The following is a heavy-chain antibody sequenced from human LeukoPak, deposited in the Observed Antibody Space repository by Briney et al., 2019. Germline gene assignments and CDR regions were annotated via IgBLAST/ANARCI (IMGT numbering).Heavy chain of an antibody. Sequence: SETLSLTCVVSGGSIRGYHWGWIRQPPGKGLEWIGYISYTGITRDNPSLRSRVFMSVDTSKNQFSLRLSSVTAADTAVYFCARRDYSGILPYAFDVWGQGTLVAVSS. CDR3: ARRDYSGILPYAFDV. V-gene: IGHV4-59*08. J-gene: IGHJ3*01. D-gene: IGHD4-23*01. CDR1: GGSIRGYH. CDR2: ISYTGIT.